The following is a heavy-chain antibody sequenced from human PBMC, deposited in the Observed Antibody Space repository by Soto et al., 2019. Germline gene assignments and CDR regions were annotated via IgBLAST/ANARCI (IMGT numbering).Heavy chain of an antibody. V-gene: IGHV1-69*02. CDR1: GGDFLSST. D-gene: IGHD3-10*01. J-gene: IGHJ6*02. CDR2: IIPILDVA. CDR3: AQMWFGELWHGMDV. Sequence: QLVQSGAEVTKPGSSVKVSCKASGGDFLSSTISWVRQAPGQGPEWMGTIIPILDVAKHAQTFQGSVAITADKATSTVYMELRSLRSDDTSVYYCAQMWFGELWHGMDVWGHGTTITVSS.